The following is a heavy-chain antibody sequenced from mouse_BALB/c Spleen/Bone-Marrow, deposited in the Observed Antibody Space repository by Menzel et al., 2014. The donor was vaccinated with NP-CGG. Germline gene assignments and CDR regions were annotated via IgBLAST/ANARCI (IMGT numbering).Heavy chain of an antibody. CDR1: GFDFSRYW. CDR2: INPDSSTI. D-gene: IGHD1-1*01. Sequence: VQLKQSGGGLVQPGGSLKLSCAASGFDFSRYWLSWVRQAPGKGLDWIGEINPDSSTINYTPSLKDKFIISRDNAKNTLYLQMSKVRSEDTALYYCARLSYYGNLFVWGAGTTVTVSS. CDR3: ARLSYYGNLFV. V-gene: IGHV4-1*02. J-gene: IGHJ1*01.